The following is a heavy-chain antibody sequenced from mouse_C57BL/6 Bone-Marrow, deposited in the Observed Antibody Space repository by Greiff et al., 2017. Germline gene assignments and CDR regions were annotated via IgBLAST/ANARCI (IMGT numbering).Heavy chain of an antibody. CDR3: VRELTTTVVATGAMDY. D-gene: IGHD1-1*01. J-gene: IGHJ4*01. CDR1: GFTFNTYA. V-gene: IGHV10-3*01. CDR2: IRSKSSNYAT. Sequence: EVQLVESGGGLVQPKGSLKLSCAASGFTFNTYAMHWVRQAPGKGLEWVARIRSKSSNYATYYADSVKDRFTISRDDSQSMLYLQMNNLKTEDTAMYYCVRELTTTVVATGAMDYWGQGTSVTVSS.